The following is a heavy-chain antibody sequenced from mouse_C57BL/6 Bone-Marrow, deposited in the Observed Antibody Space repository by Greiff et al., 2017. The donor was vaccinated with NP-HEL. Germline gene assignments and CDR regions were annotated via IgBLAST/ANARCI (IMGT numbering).Heavy chain of an antibody. J-gene: IGHJ1*03. D-gene: IGHD1-1*01. CDR3: ANYYGRGYWYFDV. CDR2: IYIGNGYT. CDR1: GYTFTSYG. V-gene: IGHV1-58*01. Sequence: VQLKQSGAELVRPGSSVKMSCKTSGYTFTSYGINWVKQRPGQGLEWIGYIYIGNGYTEYNEKFKGKATLTSDTSSSTAYMQLSSLTSEDAAIYFCANYYGRGYWYFDVWGTGTTVTVSS.